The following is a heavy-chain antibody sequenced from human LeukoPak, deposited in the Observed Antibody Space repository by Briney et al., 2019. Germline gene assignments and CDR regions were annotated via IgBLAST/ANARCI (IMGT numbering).Heavy chain of an antibody. J-gene: IGHJ4*02. CDR3: CTLYYYDSSGYYFDY. Sequence: PGESLRLSCAASGFTFSSYAMHWVRQAPGKGLEWVAVISYDGSNKYYADSVKGRFTISRDNSKNTLYLQMNSLRAEGTAVYYCCTLYYYDSSGYYFDYWGQGTLVTVSS. D-gene: IGHD3-22*01. CDR2: ISYDGSNK. CDR1: GFTFSSYA. V-gene: IGHV3-30*04.